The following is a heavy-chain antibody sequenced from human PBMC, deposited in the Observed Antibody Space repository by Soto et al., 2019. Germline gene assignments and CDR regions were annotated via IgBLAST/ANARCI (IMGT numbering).Heavy chain of an antibody. CDR1: GDSVLTNRYS. CDR3: ARLDDALRFLVDT. D-gene: IGHD3-3*01. Sequence: QLKLQEAGSGLVKPSETLSLTCGVSGDSVLTNRYSWGWIRQPACKVLEWIGYSYHTGTTYYNPSLKPRLTIYVDRSKNKFSLNLTSVPAADTDLYYCARLDDALRFLVDTSGQGTLVTVSS. CDR2: SYHTGTT. J-gene: IGHJ5*02. V-gene: IGHV4-30-2*01.